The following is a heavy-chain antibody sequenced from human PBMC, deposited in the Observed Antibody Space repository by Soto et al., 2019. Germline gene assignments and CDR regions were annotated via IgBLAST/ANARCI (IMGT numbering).Heavy chain of an antibody. CDR3: AKDHLTTTVTTVGY. CDR2: ISYHGSDK. J-gene: IGHJ4*02. V-gene: IGHV3-30*18. D-gene: IGHD4-17*01. Sequence: VESGGGVVQPGRSLRLSCAASGFTFSNYGMHWVRQAPGKGLEWVAVISYHGSDKYYADSVKGRFTISRDNSKNTLYLQMDSLRAEDTAVYYCAKDHLTTTVTTVGYWGQGTLVTVSS. CDR1: GFTFSNYG.